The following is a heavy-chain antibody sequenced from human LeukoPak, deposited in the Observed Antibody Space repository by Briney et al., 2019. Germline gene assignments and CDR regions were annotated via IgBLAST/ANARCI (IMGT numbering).Heavy chain of an antibody. CDR3: CEDRTIGRNYHGNSFDI. J-gene: IGHJ4*02. CDR1: GFTFDDYA. CDR2: ISGDGGST. D-gene: IGHD3-10*01. Sequence: GGSLRLSCAASGFTFDDYAMNWVRQAPGKGLEWVSLISGDGGSTYYADSVKGRFTISRDNSKNSLYLQMNSLRTEDTALYYCCEDRTIGRNYHGNSFDIWGQGTMVTVSS. V-gene: IGHV3-43*02.